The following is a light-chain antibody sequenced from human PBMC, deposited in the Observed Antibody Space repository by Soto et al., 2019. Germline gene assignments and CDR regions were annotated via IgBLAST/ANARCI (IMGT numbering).Light chain of an antibody. CDR2: GAS. CDR1: QSVSDN. Sequence: EIVMTQSPATLSVSPGERVTLSCRASQSVSDNLAWYQQKPGQAPRLLIYGASTRATTIPARFSGSGSGTEFTLTISSPQSEDFAVYYCQQSNNWPYTFGQGTKLDIK. V-gene: IGKV3-15*01. CDR3: QQSNNWPYT. J-gene: IGKJ2*01.